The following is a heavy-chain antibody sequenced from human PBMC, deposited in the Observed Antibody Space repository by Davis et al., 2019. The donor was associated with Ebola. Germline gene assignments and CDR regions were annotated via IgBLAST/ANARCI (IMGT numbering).Heavy chain of an antibody. D-gene: IGHD5-12*01. V-gene: IGHV3-23*01. J-gene: IGHJ6*04. CDR2: ISGSGGST. CDR3: ARSDSGYDSYYYYGMDV. CDR1: GFTFSSYA. Sequence: GGSLRLSCAASGFTFSSYAMSWVRQAPGKGLEWVSAISGSGGSTYYADSVKGRFTISRDNSKNTLYLQMNSLRAEDTAVYYCARSDSGYDSYYYYGMDVWGKGTTVTVSS.